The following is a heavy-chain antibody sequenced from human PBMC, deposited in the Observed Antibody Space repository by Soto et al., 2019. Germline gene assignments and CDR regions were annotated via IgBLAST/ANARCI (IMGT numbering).Heavy chain of an antibody. V-gene: IGHV3-74*01. D-gene: IGHD5-18*01. CDR3: ERGDGDQYDGHGYLGRH. CDR2: MNTDGSRT. Sequence: EVQLVESGGGLVQPGGSLRLSCAASGFTFSIYWMHWVRQVPGKGLEWVSRMNTDGSRTSYADSARGRFVISRDDAKSTLYLQMNNLRAEDTAVYYCERGDGDQYDGHGYLGRHWGQGTLVTVSS. J-gene: IGHJ4*02. CDR1: GFTFSIYW.